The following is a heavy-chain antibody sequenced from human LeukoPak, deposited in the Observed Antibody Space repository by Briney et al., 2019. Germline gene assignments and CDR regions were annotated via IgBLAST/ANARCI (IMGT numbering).Heavy chain of an antibody. V-gene: IGHV4-38-2*02. CDR2: MYHSGST. Sequence: PSETLSLTCTVSGYSISSGYYWGWIRQPPGKGLEWIGSMYHSGSTYYKPSLKSRVTISLDTSKNQFSLKLRSVTAADTAVYYCAGQTVRGVIITRNWFDPWGQGTLVTVSS. CDR3: AGQTVRGVIITRNWFDP. J-gene: IGHJ5*02. CDR1: GYSISSGYY. D-gene: IGHD3-10*01.